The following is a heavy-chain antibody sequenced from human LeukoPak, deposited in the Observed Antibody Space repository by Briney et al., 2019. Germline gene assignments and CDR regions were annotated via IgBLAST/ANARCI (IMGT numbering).Heavy chain of an antibody. CDR1: GYSFTSYW. V-gene: IGHV5-51*01. CDR3: ARPRRRDYYDSSGAFDY. J-gene: IGHJ4*02. D-gene: IGHD3-22*01. Sequence: GESLKISCKGSGYSFTSYWIGWVRQMPGKGLEWMGIIYPGDSDTRYSPSFQGQVTISADKSISTAYLQWSSLEAPDTAMYYCARPRRRDYYDSSGAFDYWGQGTLVTVSS. CDR2: IYPGDSDT.